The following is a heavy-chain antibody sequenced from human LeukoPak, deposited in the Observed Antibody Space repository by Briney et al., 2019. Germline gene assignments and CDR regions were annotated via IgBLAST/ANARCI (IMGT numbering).Heavy chain of an antibody. Sequence: PGGSLRLSCAASGFTFSSYEMNWVRQAPGKGLEWVSYISSSGSTIYYADSVKGRFTISRDNAKNSLYLQMNSLRAEDTAVYYCARDVNYDYVWGSYRLNWFDPWGQGTLVTVSS. D-gene: IGHD3-16*02. CDR1: GFTFSSYE. V-gene: IGHV3-48*03. CDR2: ISSSGSTI. J-gene: IGHJ5*02. CDR3: ARDVNYDYVWGSYRLNWFDP.